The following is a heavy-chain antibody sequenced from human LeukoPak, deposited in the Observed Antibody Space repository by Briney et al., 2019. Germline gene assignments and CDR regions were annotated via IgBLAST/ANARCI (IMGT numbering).Heavy chain of an antibody. Sequence: GGSLRLSCAASGFSFRNYAMSWVRQAPGRGLEWVSLISDHGGTTYYADSVNGRFTISRDNSNNTMYLQMNSLRAEDTAVYYCAKNRDSSGWYFDYWGQGTLVTVSS. V-gene: IGHV3-23*01. D-gene: IGHD6-19*01. J-gene: IGHJ4*02. CDR2: ISDHGGTT. CDR3: AKNRDSSGWYFDY. CDR1: GFSFRNYA.